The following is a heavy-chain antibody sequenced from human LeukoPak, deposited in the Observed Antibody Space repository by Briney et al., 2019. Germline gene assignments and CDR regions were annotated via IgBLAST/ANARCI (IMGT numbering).Heavy chain of an antibody. D-gene: IGHD5-12*01. CDR2: IRSSSSYI. CDR3: ARTRLDYGMDV. Sequence: GGSLRLSCAATGFTFSSYSMNWVRQAPGKGLEWVSSIRSSSSYIYYADSVKGRFTISRDNAKNTLYLQMNSLRAEDTAVYYCARTRLDYGMDVWGQGTTVTVSS. V-gene: IGHV3-21*01. J-gene: IGHJ6*02. CDR1: GFTFSSYS.